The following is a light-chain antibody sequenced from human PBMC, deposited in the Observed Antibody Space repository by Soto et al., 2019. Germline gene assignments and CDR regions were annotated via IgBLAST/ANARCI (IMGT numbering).Light chain of an antibody. V-gene: IGKV1-39*01. CDR1: QSMSSY. CDR2: AAS. CDR3: QQSYSTLGLA. Sequence: DIQMTQSPSSLSASVGDRITITCRASQSMSSYLNWYQQKPGKAPKLLIYAASSLQSGVPSRFSGIGSATDFTLTISSLQPEAFATYYCQQSYSTLGLAFGGGTKVEIK. J-gene: IGKJ4*01.